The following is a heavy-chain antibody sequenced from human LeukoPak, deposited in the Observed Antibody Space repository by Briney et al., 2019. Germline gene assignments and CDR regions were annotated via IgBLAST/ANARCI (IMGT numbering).Heavy chain of an antibody. CDR2: TYYRSKWYN. Sequence: KPSQTLSLTCAISGDSVSRNSAAWNWIRQSPSRGLEWLGRTYYRSKWYNDYAVSVKSRITINPGTSKNQFSLQLNSVTPEDTAVYYCARTDFGIAAAGTLDYWGQGTLVTVSS. V-gene: IGHV6-1*01. J-gene: IGHJ4*02. D-gene: IGHD6-13*01. CDR3: ARTDFGIAAAGTLDY. CDR1: GDSVSRNSAA.